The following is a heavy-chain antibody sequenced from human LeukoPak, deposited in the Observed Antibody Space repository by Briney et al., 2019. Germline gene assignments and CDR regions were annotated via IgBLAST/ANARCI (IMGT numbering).Heavy chain of an antibody. CDR3: GTGDPRFDY. CDR2: ISSGSSAI. CDR1: GFSFSTYS. Sequence: PGGSLRFSCAASGFSFSTYSMNWVRQAPGKGLQWVSYISSGSSAIYYTDSVKGRFTITRDDAKNSVYLQMNSLRTEDTAVYYCGTGDPRFDYWGQGILVTVSS. D-gene: IGHD7-27*01. J-gene: IGHJ4*02. V-gene: IGHV3-48*01.